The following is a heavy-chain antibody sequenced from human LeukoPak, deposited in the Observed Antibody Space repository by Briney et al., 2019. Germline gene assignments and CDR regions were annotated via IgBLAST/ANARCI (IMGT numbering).Heavy chain of an antibody. CDR3: ASLRRDGYNCNY. V-gene: IGHV4-30-4*08. Sequence: PSQTLSLTCTVSGGSISSGDYYWSWIRQPPGKGLEWIGYIYYSGSTYYNPSLKSRVTISVDTSKNQFSLELSSVTAADTAVYYCASLRRDGYNCNYWGQGTLVTVSS. D-gene: IGHD5-24*01. CDR2: IYYSGST. J-gene: IGHJ4*02. CDR1: GGSISSGDYY.